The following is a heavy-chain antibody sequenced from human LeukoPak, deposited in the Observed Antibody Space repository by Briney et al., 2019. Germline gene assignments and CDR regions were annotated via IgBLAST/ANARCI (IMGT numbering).Heavy chain of an antibody. Sequence: SGGSLRLSCEGSGFSLSAYNMNWVRQAPGKGLESVSYISSSSATIFYVDSVKGRFTISRDNAKNSLYLQMNSLRPEDTAVYFCARDRHVPGLYYYYMDVWGKGTTVTVSS. J-gene: IGHJ6*03. D-gene: IGHD6-6*01. V-gene: IGHV3-48*01. CDR3: ARDRHVPGLYYYYMDV. CDR1: GFSLSAYN. CDR2: ISSSSATI.